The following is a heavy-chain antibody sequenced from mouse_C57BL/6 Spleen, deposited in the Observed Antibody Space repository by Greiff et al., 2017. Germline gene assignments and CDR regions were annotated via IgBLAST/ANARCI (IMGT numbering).Heavy chain of an antibody. D-gene: IGHD2-4*01. CDR3: ARDEGYDYDRGFDD. CDR1: GYTFTSYW. J-gene: IGHJ2*01. V-gene: IGHV1-55*01. Sequence: QVQLQQPGAELVKPGASVKMSCKASGYTFTSYWITWVKQRPGQGLEWIGDIYPGSGSTNYNEKFKSKATLTVDTSSSTAYMQLSSRTSEDSAVYYCARDEGYDYDRGFDDWGQGTTLTVSS. CDR2: IYPGSGST.